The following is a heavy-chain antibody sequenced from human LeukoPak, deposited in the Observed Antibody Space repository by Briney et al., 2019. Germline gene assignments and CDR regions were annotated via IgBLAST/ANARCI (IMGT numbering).Heavy chain of an antibody. J-gene: IGHJ5*02. Sequence: SETLSLTCTVSGGSISSYYWSWIRQPAGKGLEWIGRIYTSGSTNYNPSLKSRVTMSVDTSKNQFSLKLSSVTAADTAVYYCAREGCSGGSCYSWFDPWGQGTLVTVSS. CDR3: AREGCSGGSCYSWFDP. V-gene: IGHV4-4*07. CDR2: IYTSGST. D-gene: IGHD2-15*01. CDR1: GGSISSYY.